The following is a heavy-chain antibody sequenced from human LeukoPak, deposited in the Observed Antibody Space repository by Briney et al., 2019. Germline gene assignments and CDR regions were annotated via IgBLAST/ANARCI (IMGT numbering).Heavy chain of an antibody. D-gene: IGHD6-13*01. CDR1: GGSISSSSYY. CDR2: IYYSGST. J-gene: IGHJ4*02. CDR3: ARDGEAAAGFFDY. V-gene: IGHV4-39*07. Sequence: PSETLSLTCTVSGGSISSSSYYWGWIRQPPGKGLEWIGSIYYSGSTYYNPSLKSRVTISVDTSKNQFSLKLSSVTAADTAVYYCARDGEAAAGFFDYWGQGTLVTVSS.